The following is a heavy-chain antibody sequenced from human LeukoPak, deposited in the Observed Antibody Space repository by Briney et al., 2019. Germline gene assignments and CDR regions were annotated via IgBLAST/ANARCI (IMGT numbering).Heavy chain of an antibody. CDR2: MNPNSGNT. J-gene: IGHJ4*02. CDR3: ARADGTILRFLEWSTYYFDY. Sequence: ASVKVSCKASGYTFTSYDINWVRQATGQGLEWMGWMNPNSGNTGYAQKFQGRVTITRNTSISTAYMELSSLRSEDTAVYYCARADGTILRFLEWSTYYFDYWGQGTLVTVSS. CDR1: GYTFTSYD. D-gene: IGHD3-3*01. V-gene: IGHV1-8*03.